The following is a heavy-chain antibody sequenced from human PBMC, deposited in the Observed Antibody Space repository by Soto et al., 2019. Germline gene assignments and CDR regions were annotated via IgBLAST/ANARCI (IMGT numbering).Heavy chain of an antibody. J-gene: IGHJ3*02. Sequence: QVQLVQSGAEVKKPGSSVKVSCKASGGTFSSYAISWVRQAPGQGLEWMGGIIPIFGTANYAQKFQGRVTITADKSTITAYMELSSLRSEDTAVYYCARGRLGYYDSSGYYYGNDAFDIWGQGTMVTVSS. CDR1: GGTFSSYA. CDR3: ARGRLGYYDSSGYYYGNDAFDI. D-gene: IGHD3-22*01. CDR2: IIPIFGTA. V-gene: IGHV1-69*06.